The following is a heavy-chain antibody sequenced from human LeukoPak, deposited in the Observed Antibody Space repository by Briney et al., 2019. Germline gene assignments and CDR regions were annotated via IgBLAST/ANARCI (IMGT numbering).Heavy chain of an antibody. Sequence: PSETLSLTCTVSGGSVSSSSYYWGWIRQPPGKGLEWIGSIYYSGSTYYNPSLKSRVTISVDTSKNQFSLKLSSVTAADTAVYYCARDGNVWGSYRFLDYWGQGTRVTVSS. V-gene: IGHV4-39*02. CDR2: IYYSGST. CDR3: ARDGNVWGSYRFLDY. D-gene: IGHD3-16*02. CDR1: GGSVSSSSYY. J-gene: IGHJ4*02.